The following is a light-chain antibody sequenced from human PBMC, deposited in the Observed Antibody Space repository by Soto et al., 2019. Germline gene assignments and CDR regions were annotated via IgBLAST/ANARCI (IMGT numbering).Light chain of an antibody. Sequence: EIVLTQSPGTLSLSPGERATLSCRASQSVSSSYLAWYQQKPGQAPRVLIYGASSRATGIPDRFSGSGSGTEFTLTIRRLEPEDFAVYYCQQYGSSTWTFGQGTKVEIK. J-gene: IGKJ1*01. CDR3: QQYGSSTWT. CDR1: QSVSSSY. V-gene: IGKV3-20*01. CDR2: GAS.